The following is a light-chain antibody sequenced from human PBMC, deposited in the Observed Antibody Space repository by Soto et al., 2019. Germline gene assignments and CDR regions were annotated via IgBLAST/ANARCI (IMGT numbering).Light chain of an antibody. Sequence: EIVLTQSPGPLSLSPGERATLSCRASQSVSSSYLAWYQQKPGQAPRLLIYGASSRATGIPDRFSGSGSATDFTLTISRLEPEDFALYYCQHYGRSPITFGQGTRLEIK. V-gene: IGKV3-20*01. CDR2: GAS. CDR3: QHYGRSPIT. CDR1: QSVSSSY. J-gene: IGKJ5*01.